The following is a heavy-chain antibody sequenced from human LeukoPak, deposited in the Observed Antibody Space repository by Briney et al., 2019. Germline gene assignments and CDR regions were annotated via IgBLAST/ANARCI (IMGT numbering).Heavy chain of an antibody. J-gene: IGHJ4*02. CDR1: GVTFSNAW. Sequence: PGGSLRLSCAASGVTFSNAWMSWVRQAPGKGLEWVGRIKSKIDGGTADYAAPVKGRFTISRDDSKDTLYLQMSGLKTEDTAVYYCTTDPLLGMGGQGTLVTVSS. V-gene: IGHV3-15*01. D-gene: IGHD3-3*01. CDR2: IKSKIDGGTA. CDR3: TTDPLLGM.